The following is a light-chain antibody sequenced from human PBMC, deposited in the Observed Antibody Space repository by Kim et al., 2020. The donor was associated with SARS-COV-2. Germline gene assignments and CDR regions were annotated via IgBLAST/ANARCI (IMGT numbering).Light chain of an antibody. CDR2: YDS. CDR3: QVGDSSSDHRV. J-gene: IGLJ3*02. V-gene: IGLV3-21*04. CDR1: NFASQG. Sequence: SYELTQPPSVSVAPGKTARITCGGNNFASQGAHWYQQKPGQAPVLVIYYDSERPSGIPERFSGSNSGNTATLTISRVEAEDEADYYCQVGDSSSDHRVFGGGTQLTVL.